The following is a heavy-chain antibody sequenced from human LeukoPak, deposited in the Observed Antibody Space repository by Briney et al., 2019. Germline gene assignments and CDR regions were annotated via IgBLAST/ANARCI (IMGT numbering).Heavy chain of an antibody. CDR2: IKQDGSEK. V-gene: IGHV3-7*01. J-gene: IGHJ4*02. D-gene: IGHD3-22*01. Sequence: GGSLRLSCAASGFTFSSYWMSWVRQDPGKGLEWVANIKQDGSEKYYVDSVEGRFTISRDNAKNSLYLQMNSLRAEDTAVYYCARKPLYDSSGYSFDYWGQGTLVTVS. CDR3: ARKPLYDSSGYSFDY. CDR1: GFTFSSYW.